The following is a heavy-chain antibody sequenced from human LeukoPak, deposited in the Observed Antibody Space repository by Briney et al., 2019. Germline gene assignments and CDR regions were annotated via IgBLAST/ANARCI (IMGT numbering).Heavy chain of an antibody. J-gene: IGHJ4*02. CDR3: ATGHSYGYDY. Sequence: GGSLRLSCAASGLTFSDFWMHWVRQPPGKGLVWVALVKGDGRTTIYADSVKVRFTISRDNAKNTLYLQMNSLRADDSGVYYCATGHSYGYDYWGQGVLVTVSS. CDR2: VKGDGRTT. D-gene: IGHD5-18*01. CDR1: GLTFSDFW. V-gene: IGHV3-74*01.